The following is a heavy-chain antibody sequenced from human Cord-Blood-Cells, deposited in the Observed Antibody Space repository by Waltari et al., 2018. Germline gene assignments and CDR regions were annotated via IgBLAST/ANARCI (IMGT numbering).Heavy chain of an antibody. CDR1: GYTFTGYY. J-gene: IGHJ4*02. D-gene: IGHD3-22*01. V-gene: IGHV1-2*04. CDR2: INPNSGGT. CDR3: ARAPPPYYYDSSGYYFDY. Sequence: QVQLVQSGPEVRKPGAAVKFPCRASGYTFTGYYMHWVRQAPRQGLEWVGWINPNSGGTNYAQKFQGWVTMTRDTSISTAYMELSRLRSDDTAVYYCARAPPPYYYDSSGYYFDYWGQGTLVTVSS.